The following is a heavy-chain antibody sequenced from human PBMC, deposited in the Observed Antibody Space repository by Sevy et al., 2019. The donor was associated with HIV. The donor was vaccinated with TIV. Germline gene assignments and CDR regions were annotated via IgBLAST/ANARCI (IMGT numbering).Heavy chain of an antibody. Sequence: ASVKVSCKASGGTFSSYAISWVRQAPGQGLEWMGGIIPIFGTANYAQKFQGRVTITADESTSTAYMELSSLRSEDTAEYYCARAGGGSYSLSWGGRGAFDIWGQGTMVTVSS. CDR3: ARAGGGSYSLSWGGRGAFDI. D-gene: IGHD1-26*01. CDR2: IIPIFGTA. V-gene: IGHV1-69*13. J-gene: IGHJ3*02. CDR1: GGTFSSYA.